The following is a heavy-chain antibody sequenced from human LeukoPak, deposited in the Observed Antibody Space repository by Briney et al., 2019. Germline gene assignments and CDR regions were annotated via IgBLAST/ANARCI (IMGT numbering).Heavy chain of an antibody. Sequence: ASVKVSCKASGYTSTGYYMHWVRQAPGQGLEWMGWINPNSGGTNYAQKFQGRVTMTRDTSISTAYMELSRLRSDDTAVYYCARNPSQERYQAYYFDYWGQGTLVTVSS. CDR1: GYTSTGYY. V-gene: IGHV1-2*02. CDR2: INPNSGGT. J-gene: IGHJ4*02. CDR3: ARNPSQERYQAYYFDY. D-gene: IGHD2-2*01.